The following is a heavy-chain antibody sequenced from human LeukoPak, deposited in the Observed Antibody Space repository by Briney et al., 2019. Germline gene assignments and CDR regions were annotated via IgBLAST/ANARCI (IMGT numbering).Heavy chain of an antibody. CDR3: AKVGYDSSGYYGGVDY. J-gene: IGHJ4*02. CDR2: ISSSGSYI. Sequence: GGSLRLSCAASGFTFSSYSMNWVRQAPGKGLEWVSSISSSGSYIYYADSVKGRFTISRDNSKNTLYLQMNSLRAEDTAVYYCAKVGYDSSGYYGGVDYWGQGTLVTVSS. CDR1: GFTFSSYS. V-gene: IGHV3-21*04. D-gene: IGHD3-22*01.